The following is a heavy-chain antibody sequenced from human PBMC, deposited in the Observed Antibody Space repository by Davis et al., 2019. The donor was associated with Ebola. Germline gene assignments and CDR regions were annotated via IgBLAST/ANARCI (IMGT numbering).Heavy chain of an antibody. CDR1: GFTFGDYA. V-gene: IGHV3-21*01. Sequence: GESLKISCTASGFTFGDYAMSWVRQAPGKGLEWVSSISSSSSYIYYADSVKGRFTISRDNAKNSLYLQMNGLRAEDTAVYYCARKAYYYDSSGYHAGGFDYWGQGTLVTVSS. J-gene: IGHJ4*02. D-gene: IGHD3-22*01. CDR3: ARKAYYYDSSGYHAGGFDY. CDR2: ISSSSSYI.